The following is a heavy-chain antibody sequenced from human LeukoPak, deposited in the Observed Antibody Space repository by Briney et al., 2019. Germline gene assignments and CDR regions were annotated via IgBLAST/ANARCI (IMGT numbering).Heavy chain of an antibody. V-gene: IGHV3-20*04. J-gene: IGHJ4*02. CDR3: VRDRPSYYYFDY. CDR2: IKWEGGST. Sequence: SGGSLRLSCAASGFTFDDYGMRWVRQAPGKGLEWVCGIKWEGGSTGCADSVQGRFTISRANAKNTLYLQMYSLRDEDTASYYSVRDRPSYYYFDYWGQGTLVTVSS. CDR1: GFTFDDYG. D-gene: IGHD2-8*01.